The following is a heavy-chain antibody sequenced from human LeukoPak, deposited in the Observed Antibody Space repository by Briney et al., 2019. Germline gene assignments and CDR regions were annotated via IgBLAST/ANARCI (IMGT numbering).Heavy chain of an antibody. Sequence: GGSLRLSCTASGFTFGDYTMLWFRQAPGKGLEWVGFIRSKAYGGTTEYAASVKGRFTISSDDSKSIAYLQVNSLKTEDTAVYYCTRGVAVAGSIWSGAFDIWGQGTMVTVSS. CDR2: IRSKAYGGTT. CDR1: GFTFGDYT. CDR3: TRGVAVAGSIWSGAFDI. J-gene: IGHJ3*02. V-gene: IGHV3-49*03. D-gene: IGHD6-19*01.